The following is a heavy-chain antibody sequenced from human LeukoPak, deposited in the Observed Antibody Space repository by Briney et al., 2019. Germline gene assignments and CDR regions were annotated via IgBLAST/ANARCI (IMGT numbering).Heavy chain of an antibody. CDR3: ARLTVKWGSNFDY. V-gene: IGHV4-39*01. CDR2: IYYSGST. D-gene: IGHD7-27*01. CDR1: GGSISSSGYY. J-gene: IGHJ4*02. Sequence: SETLSLTCTVSGGSISSSGYYWGWIRQPPGKGLEWIGSIYYSGSTYYNPSLKSRVTISVDTSKNQFSLKLSSVTAADTAVYYCARLTVKWGSNFDYWGQGTLVTVSS.